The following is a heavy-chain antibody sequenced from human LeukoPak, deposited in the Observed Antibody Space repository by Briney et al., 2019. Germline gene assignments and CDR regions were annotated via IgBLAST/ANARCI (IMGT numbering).Heavy chain of an antibody. D-gene: IGHD3-22*01. CDR2: IRYDGSDK. J-gene: IGHJ4*02. CDR3: AKDVRSSSGSKGGYFDY. CDR1: GFTFSSYG. Sequence: GGSLRLSCAASGFTFSSYGMHWVRQAPGKGLEWVAFIRYDGSDKYYADSVKGRFTISRDNSKNTLYLQMNSLRAEDTAVYYCAKDVRSSSGSKGGYFDYWGQGTLVTVSS. V-gene: IGHV3-30*02.